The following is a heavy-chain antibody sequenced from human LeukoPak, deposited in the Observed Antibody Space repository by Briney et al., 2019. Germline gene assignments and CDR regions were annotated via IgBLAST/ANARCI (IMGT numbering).Heavy chain of an antibody. CDR1: GFTFSNYW. D-gene: IGHD2-21*01. CDR3: ARDQGIMFFDN. CDR2: IKQDGSET. V-gene: IGHV3-7*01. Sequence: GGSLRLSCAASGFTFSNYWMSWVRQAPGKGLEYVANIKQDGSETHYVDSVKGRFTISRDNAKSSLYLQMNSLRVEDTAVYYCARDQGIMFFDNWGQGTLVTVSS. J-gene: IGHJ4*02.